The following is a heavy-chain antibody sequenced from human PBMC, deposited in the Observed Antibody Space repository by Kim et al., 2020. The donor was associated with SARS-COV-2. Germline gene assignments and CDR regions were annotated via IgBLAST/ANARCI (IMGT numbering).Heavy chain of an antibody. Sequence: YYVDSVEGRFTISRDNAKTSLYLQMSSLRAEDTAVYYCARVAGGSWYFDYWGQGTLVTVSS. CDR3: ARVAGGSWYFDY. V-gene: IGHV3-7*01. J-gene: IGHJ4*02. D-gene: IGHD2-15*01.